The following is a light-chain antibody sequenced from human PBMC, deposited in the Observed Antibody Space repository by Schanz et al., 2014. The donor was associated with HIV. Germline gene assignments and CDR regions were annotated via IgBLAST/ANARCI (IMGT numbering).Light chain of an antibody. V-gene: IGLV1-40*01. CDR3: QSFDSSLSAVV. CDR2: DND. J-gene: IGLJ2*01. CDR1: SSNIGAGYD. Sequence: QSVLTQPPSLSGAPGQRISLSCNGSSSNIGAGYDVHWYQHFPGTAPRLLIFDNDNRPSGVPDRISGSKSGTSASLAITGLQADDEADYYCQSFDSSLSAVVFGGGTKLTVL.